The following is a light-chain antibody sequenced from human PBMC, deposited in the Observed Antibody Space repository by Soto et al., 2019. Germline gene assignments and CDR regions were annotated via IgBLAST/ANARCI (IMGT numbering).Light chain of an antibody. CDR3: QQYNTFLPT. CDR2: KAS. CDR1: QSISNW. V-gene: IGKV1-5*03. J-gene: IGKJ1*01. Sequence: DTQMTQSPSTLSASVGDRVTITCRASQSISNWLAWYQQRPGRAPKLLIYKASNLQSGVPSRFSGSGSGTEFPLTIHSLQPDDFAIYYCQQYNTFLPTFVQGTKVEFK.